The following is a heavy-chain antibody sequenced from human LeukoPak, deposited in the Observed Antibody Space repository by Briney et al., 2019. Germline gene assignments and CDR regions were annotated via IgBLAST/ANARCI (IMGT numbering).Heavy chain of an antibody. CDR2: IWYDGSNK. D-gene: IGHD3-10*01. Sequence: GGSLRLSCAASGFTFSSYGMHWVRQAPGKGLEWVAVIWYDGSNKYYADSVKGRFTISRDNSKNTLYLQMNSLRAEDTAVYYCARGVKSGYYGSGSYDTEDYWGQGTLVTVSS. J-gene: IGHJ4*02. CDR1: GFTFSSYG. CDR3: ARGVKSGYYGSGSYDTEDY. V-gene: IGHV3-33*01.